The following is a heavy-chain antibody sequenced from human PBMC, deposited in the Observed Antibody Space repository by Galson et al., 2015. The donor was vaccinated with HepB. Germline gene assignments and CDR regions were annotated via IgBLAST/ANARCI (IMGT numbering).Heavy chain of an antibody. CDR2: IVPIVSRT. CDR3: ATCPLNYGADTAEFLLY. Sequence: SVKVSCKASGDTFDNYAVNWVRQAPGQGLEWLGRIVPIVSRTKNAQKLQGRLTLIADKHTTMAYMALSNLRLEDTAVYYCATCPLNYGADTAEFLLYWGQGTLVTVSS. D-gene: IGHD3-16*01. CDR1: GDTFDNYA. V-gene: IGHV1-69*04. J-gene: IGHJ1*01.